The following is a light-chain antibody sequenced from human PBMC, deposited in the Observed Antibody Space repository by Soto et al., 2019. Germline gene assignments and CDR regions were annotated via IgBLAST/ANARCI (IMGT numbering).Light chain of an antibody. CDR1: SSDVGGYNY. CDR3: SSYTTSNTRQIV. V-gene: IGLV2-14*03. J-gene: IGLJ1*01. Sequence: QSALTQPASVSGCPGQSITISCTGTSSDVGGYNYVSWYQHHPGKAPKLIIYDVSNRPSGVSIRFSGSKSDNTASLTISGLQPEDEADYHCSSYTTSNTRQIVFGTGTKVTVL. CDR2: DVS.